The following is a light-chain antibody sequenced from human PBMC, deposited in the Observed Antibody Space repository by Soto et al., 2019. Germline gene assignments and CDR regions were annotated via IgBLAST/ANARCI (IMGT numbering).Light chain of an antibody. V-gene: IGKV3-11*01. CDR2: DSS. CDR3: QQRNSWPPPT. CDR1: QSISNS. Sequence: EIVLTQSPATLSLSPGERATLSCRASQSISNSLAWYQEKPGQAPRLLIYDSSNRATGIPPRFSGSGSGTDFTITISSLEPEDVAVYYCQQRNSWPPPTFGGGTRVEI. J-gene: IGKJ4*01.